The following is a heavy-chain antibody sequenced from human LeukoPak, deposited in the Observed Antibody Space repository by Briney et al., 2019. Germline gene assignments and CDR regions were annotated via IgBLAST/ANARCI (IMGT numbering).Heavy chain of an antibody. CDR2: ISWNSGSI. V-gene: IGHV3-9*01. Sequence: GGSLRLSCAASGFTFDDYAMHWVRQAPGKGLEWVSGISWNSGSIGYADSVKGRFTVSRDNADNTMFLQMNSVRDEDTAVYYCATKQWLAPPPDSWGQGTPVTVSS. J-gene: IGHJ4*02. CDR3: ATKQWLAPPPDS. CDR1: GFTFDDYA. D-gene: IGHD6-19*01.